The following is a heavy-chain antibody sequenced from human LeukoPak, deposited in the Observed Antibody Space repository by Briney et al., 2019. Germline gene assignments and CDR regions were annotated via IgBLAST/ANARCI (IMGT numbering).Heavy chain of an antibody. J-gene: IGHJ5*02. Sequence: PSETLSLTCTVSGGSISSYYWSWIRQPPGKGLEWIGYIYYSGSTNYNPSLKSRVTISVDTSKNQFSLKLSSVTAADTAVYYCARQVAYGTIFGVAQGVRWFDPWGQGTLVTVSS. CDR2: IYYSGST. CDR3: ARQVAYGTIFGVAQGVRWFDP. CDR1: GGSISSYY. D-gene: IGHD3-3*01. V-gene: IGHV4-59*08.